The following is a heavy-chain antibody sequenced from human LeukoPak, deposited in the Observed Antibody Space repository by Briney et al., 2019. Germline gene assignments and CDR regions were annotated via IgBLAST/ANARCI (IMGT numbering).Heavy chain of an antibody. Sequence: QPGGSLRLSCAASGFTFSSYWMHWVRQAPGKGLVWVSRINSDGSSTSYADSVKGRFTISRDNAKNTLYLQMNSLRAEDTAVYYCAREDIVVVPAVPFDYWGQGTLVTVSS. CDR2: INSDGSST. D-gene: IGHD2-2*01. J-gene: IGHJ4*02. CDR1: GFTFSSYW. V-gene: IGHV3-74*01. CDR3: AREDIVVVPAVPFDY.